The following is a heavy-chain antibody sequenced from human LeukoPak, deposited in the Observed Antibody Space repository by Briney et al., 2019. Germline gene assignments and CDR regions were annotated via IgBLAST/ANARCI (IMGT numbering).Heavy chain of an antibody. J-gene: IGHJ5*02. CDR2: IYSDDST. CDR3: AADYYGSSEENWFDP. Sequence: GGSLRLSCAASGFTVSSNYMSWVRQAPGKGLEWVSLIYSDDSTYYADSVKGRFTISRDTSKNTLYLQMNSLRAEDTAVYYCAADYYGSSEENWFDPWGQGTLVTISS. D-gene: IGHD3-10*01. V-gene: IGHV3-53*01. CDR1: GFTVSSNY.